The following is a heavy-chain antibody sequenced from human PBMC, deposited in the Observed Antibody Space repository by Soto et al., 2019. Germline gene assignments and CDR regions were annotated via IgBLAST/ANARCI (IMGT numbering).Heavy chain of an antibody. D-gene: IGHD6-6*01. J-gene: IGHJ4*02. CDR3: ARGIYSTSSFFDS. Sequence: TLSLTCTVSGDSISTADYYWDWIRQPPGKGLEWIGYIYYSGNTYYIPSLKSRVTISVDTSKNQISLKLNSVTAADTAVYYCARGIYSTSSFFDSWGQGTLVTVSS. CDR2: IYYSGNT. V-gene: IGHV4-30-4*01. CDR1: GDSISTADYY.